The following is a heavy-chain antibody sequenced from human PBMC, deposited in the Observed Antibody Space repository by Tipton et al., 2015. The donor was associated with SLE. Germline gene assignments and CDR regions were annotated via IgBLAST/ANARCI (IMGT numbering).Heavy chain of an antibody. V-gene: IGHV4-59*09. CDR3: ARGSNYYYGLDV. Sequence: GSTNQNPSLKSRVTISVDTSKNLFSLKVSSVTAADTAVYYCARGSNYYYGLDVWGQGTTVTVSS. J-gene: IGHJ6*02. CDR2: GST. D-gene: IGHD4-11*01.